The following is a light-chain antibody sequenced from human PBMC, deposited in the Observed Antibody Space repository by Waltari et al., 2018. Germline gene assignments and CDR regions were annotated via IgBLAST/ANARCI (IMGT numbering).Light chain of an antibody. Sequence: QSALTQPASVSGSPGQSITISCTGTSSDVGNYNLVSWYQQYPGKAPEVMIYDDNRRPSGVSGRFSGSKSGSTASLTISGVQAEDEADYYCCSYAGSYTWVFGGGTKLTVL. CDR3: CSYAGSYTWV. V-gene: IGLV2-23*01. J-gene: IGLJ3*02. CDR2: DDN. CDR1: SSDVGNYNL.